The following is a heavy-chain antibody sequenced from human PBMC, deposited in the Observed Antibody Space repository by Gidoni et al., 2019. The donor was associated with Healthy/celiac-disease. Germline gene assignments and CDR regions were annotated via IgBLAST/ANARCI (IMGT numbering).Heavy chain of an antibody. V-gene: IGHV2-26*01. D-gene: IGHD6-13*01. Sequence: QVTLKESGPVLVKPTETLMLTCTVSGFSLSNARMGVSWIRQPPGKALEWLAHIFSNDEKSYSTSLKSRLTISKDTSKSQVVLTMTNMDPVDTATYYCARTKEYSSSWYPFDIWGQGTMVTVSS. CDR3: ARTKEYSSSWYPFDI. CDR2: IFSNDEK. J-gene: IGHJ3*02. CDR1: GFSLSNARMG.